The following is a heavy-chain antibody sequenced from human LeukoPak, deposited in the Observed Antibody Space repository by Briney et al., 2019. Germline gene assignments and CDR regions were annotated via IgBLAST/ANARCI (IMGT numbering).Heavy chain of an antibody. Sequence: GGSLRLSCAASGFTFSGYSMNWVRQAPGKGLEWVAHIKPDGSEKNYVDSVKGRFTLFRDDAENSVYLQMNSLRVEDTAVYYCARDSGSGGPWGQGTPVTVSS. D-gene: IGHD6-19*01. CDR3: ARDSGSGGP. J-gene: IGHJ5*02. CDR2: IKPDGSEK. CDR1: GFTFSGYS. V-gene: IGHV3-7*01.